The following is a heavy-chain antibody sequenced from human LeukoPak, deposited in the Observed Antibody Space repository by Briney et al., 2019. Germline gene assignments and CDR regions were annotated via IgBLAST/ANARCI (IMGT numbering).Heavy chain of an antibody. CDR2: ISSSSSTI. CDR1: GFTFSSYS. J-gene: IGHJ6*02. Sequence: GGSLRLSCAASGFTFSSYSMNWVRQAPGKGLEWVSYISSSSSTIYYADSVKRRFTISRDNSKNTLYLQLNSLRAEDTAVYYCAKAVRYCSSTSCYYAGDYYYGMDVWGQGTTVTVSS. D-gene: IGHD2-2*01. CDR3: AKAVRYCSSTSCYYAGDYYYGMDV. V-gene: IGHV3-48*01.